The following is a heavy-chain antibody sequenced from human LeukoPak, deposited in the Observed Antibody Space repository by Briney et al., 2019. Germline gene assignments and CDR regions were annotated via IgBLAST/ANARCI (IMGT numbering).Heavy chain of an antibody. CDR3: GRYDFWSGYYFKASRGYYFDY. D-gene: IGHD3-3*01. CDR1: GGTFSSYA. V-gene: IGHV1-69*13. J-gene: IGHJ4*02. CDR2: IIPIFGTA. Sequence: ASVKVSCKASGGTFSSYAISWVRQAPGQGLEWMGGIIPIFGTANYAQKFQGRVTITADESTSTAYMELSSLRSEEKAVYYCGRYDFWSGYYFKASRGYYFDYWGQGTLVTVSS.